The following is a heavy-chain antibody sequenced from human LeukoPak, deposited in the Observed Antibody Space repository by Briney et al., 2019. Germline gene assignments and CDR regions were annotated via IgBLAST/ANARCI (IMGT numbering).Heavy chain of an antibody. V-gene: IGHV4-39*07. CDR2: FSCSGST. Sequence: SETLSLTCSVSGGSISSCTYSWGWIRQPPGKGLEWIGSFSCSGSTYYNPSLKSRVTISVDTSKSQFSLYMDSVTAADTAVYYCARDWNRYAYWGQGTLVTVSS. CDR3: ARDWNRYAY. D-gene: IGHD1-1*01. CDR1: GGSISSCTYS. J-gene: IGHJ4*02.